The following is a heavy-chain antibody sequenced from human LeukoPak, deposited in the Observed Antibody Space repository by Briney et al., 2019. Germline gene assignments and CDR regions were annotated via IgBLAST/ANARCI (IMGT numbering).Heavy chain of an antibody. Sequence: PSEPLSLTCTVSGGPISSYYWSWIRQPPGKGLEWMGDIYYSGSNHHHPSLKSRVPTTVDTPKNQFPLKLSSVTAAGTPVYYCARHRAFSYYLMDVWGKGTTVTVS. J-gene: IGHJ6*03. CDR3: ARHRAFSYYLMDV. CDR1: GGPISSYY. CDR2: IYYSGSN. V-gene: IGHV4-59*08.